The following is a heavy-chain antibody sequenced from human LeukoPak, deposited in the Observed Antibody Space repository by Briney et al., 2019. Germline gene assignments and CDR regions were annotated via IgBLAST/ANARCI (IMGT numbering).Heavy chain of an antibody. CDR3: ARVRAMIGSWFDP. CDR2: IYYSGST. Sequence: PSETLSLTCTVSGGPISSYYWSWIRQPPGKGLEWIGYIYYSGSTNYNPSLKSRVTISVDTSKNQFSLKLSSVTAADTAVYYCARVRAMIGSWFDPWGQGTLVTVSS. D-gene: IGHD3-22*01. CDR1: GGPISSYY. V-gene: IGHV4-59*01. J-gene: IGHJ5*02.